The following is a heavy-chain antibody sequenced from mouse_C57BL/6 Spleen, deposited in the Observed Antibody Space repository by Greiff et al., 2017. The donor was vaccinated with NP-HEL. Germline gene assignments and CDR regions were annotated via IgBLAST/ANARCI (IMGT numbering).Heavy chain of an antibody. V-gene: IGHV1-52*01. Sequence: VQLQQSGAELVRPGSSVKLSCKASGYTFTSYWMHWVKQRPIQGLEWIGNIDPSDSETHYNQKFKDKATLTVDKSSSTAYMQLSSLTSEDSAVYYCARFGDYQYYYAMDYWGQGTSVTVSS. CDR2: IDPSDSET. D-gene: IGHD2-13*01. CDR1: GYTFTSYW. CDR3: ARFGDYQYYYAMDY. J-gene: IGHJ4*01.